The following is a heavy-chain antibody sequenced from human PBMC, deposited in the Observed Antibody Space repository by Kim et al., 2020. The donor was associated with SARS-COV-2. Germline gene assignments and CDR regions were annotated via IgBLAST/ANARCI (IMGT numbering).Heavy chain of an antibody. J-gene: IGHJ6*02. V-gene: IGHV3-33*05. CDR2: ISYDGSNK. CDR1: GFTFSSYG. D-gene: IGHD2-2*01. CDR3: ARLYCSSTSCYYYGMDV. Sequence: GGSLRLSCAASGFTFSSYGMHWVRQAPGKGLEWVAVISYDGSNKYYADSVKGRFTISRDNSKNTLYLQMNSLRAEDTAVYYCARLYCSSTSCYYYGMDVWGQGTTVTVSS.